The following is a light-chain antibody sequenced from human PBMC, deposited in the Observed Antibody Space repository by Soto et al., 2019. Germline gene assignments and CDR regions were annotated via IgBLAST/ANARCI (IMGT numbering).Light chain of an antibody. Sequence: QSVLTQPPSASGSPGQSVTISCTGTSSDVGGYNFVSWYQQHPGKAPKLMIYEVSERPSGVPDRCSGSKSGNTASLTVSGLKAEDEADYYCSSYAGSNIVVFGGGTKLTAL. CDR2: EVS. J-gene: IGLJ2*01. V-gene: IGLV2-8*01. CDR3: SSYAGSNIVV. CDR1: SSDVGGYNF.